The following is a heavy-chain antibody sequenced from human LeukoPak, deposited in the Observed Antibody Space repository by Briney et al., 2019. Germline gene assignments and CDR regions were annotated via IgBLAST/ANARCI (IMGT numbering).Heavy chain of an antibody. CDR1: GIAFSDVW. J-gene: IGHJ4*02. Sequence: GGSLRLSCAASGIAFSDVWMIWVRQAPGKGLEWVGRIKSKADGGTTDYAAPVTGRFSISGDDSKNTVYLQMDSLEAEDTAVYYCAAFSKGFWGQGTLVTVSS. CDR2: IKSKADGGTT. V-gene: IGHV3-15*01. CDR3: AAFSKGF.